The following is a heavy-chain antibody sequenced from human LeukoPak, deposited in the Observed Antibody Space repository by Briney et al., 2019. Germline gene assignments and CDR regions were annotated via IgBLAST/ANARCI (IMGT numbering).Heavy chain of an antibody. CDR2: IRYYGSNK. Sequence: PGGPLRLSCAASGFTFSSYGMHWVRQAPGKGLEGVAFIRYYGSNKYYADSVKGRFTISRDNSKNTLYLQMNSLRAEDTAVYYCAKRWFGDADYWGQGTLVTVSS. CDR3: AKRWFGDADY. CDR1: GFTFSSYG. V-gene: IGHV3-30*02. J-gene: IGHJ4*02. D-gene: IGHD3-10*01.